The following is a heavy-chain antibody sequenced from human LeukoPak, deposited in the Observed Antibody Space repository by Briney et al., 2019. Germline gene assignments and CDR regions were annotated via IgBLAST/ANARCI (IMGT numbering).Heavy chain of an antibody. J-gene: IGHJ3*02. CDR3: ARDVRPLIHAFDI. CDR1: GGSISSGGYY. Sequence: SQTLSLTCTVSGGSISSGGYYWSWIRQPPGKGLEWIGYIYHSGSTYYNPSLKSRVTISVDRSKNQFSLKLSSVTAADTAVYYCARDVRPLIHAFDIWGQGTMVTVS. V-gene: IGHV4-30-2*01. CDR2: IYHSGST.